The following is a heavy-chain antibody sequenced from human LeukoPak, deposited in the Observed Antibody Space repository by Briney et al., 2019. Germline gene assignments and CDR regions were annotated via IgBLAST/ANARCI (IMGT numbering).Heavy chain of an antibody. CDR1: GYTFTGYY. J-gene: IGHJ4*02. Sequence: GASVKVSCKASGYTFTGYYMHWVRQAPGQGLEWMGRINPNNDGTNYAQKFQGRVTMTRDTSTSTAYMDLSGLTSDDTAVYYCASQIHDFWSGFYYWGQGTLVTVSS. CDR2: INPNNDGT. CDR3: ASQIHDFWSGFYY. D-gene: IGHD3-3*01. V-gene: IGHV1-2*06.